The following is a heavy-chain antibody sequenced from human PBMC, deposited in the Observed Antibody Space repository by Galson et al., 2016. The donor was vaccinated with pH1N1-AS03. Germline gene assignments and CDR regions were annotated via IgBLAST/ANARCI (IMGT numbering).Heavy chain of an antibody. CDR2: ISSSSPYT. Sequence: SLRLSCAASGFTFSDYYMFWIRQAPGKGLEWVSYISSSSPYTNYADSVKGRFSISRDNAKNSLYLQMNSLRAEDTAIYYCARGGTALDFECWGQGTLVTVSS. J-gene: IGHJ4*02. D-gene: IGHD1-1*01. V-gene: IGHV3-11*06. CDR3: ARGGTALDFEC. CDR1: GFTFSDYY.